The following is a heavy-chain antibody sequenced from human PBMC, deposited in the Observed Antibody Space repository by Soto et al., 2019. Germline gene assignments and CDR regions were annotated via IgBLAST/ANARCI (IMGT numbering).Heavy chain of an antibody. CDR2: IWYDGSNK. J-gene: IGHJ4*02. D-gene: IGHD3-22*01. CDR3: AREFGSRDDSCGYYSEPFDY. Sequence: QVQLVESGGGVVQPGRSLRLSCAASGFTFSSYGMHWVRQAPGKGLEWVAVIWYDGSNKYYADSVKGRFTISRDNSKNTLYLQMNSLRAEDTAVYYCAREFGSRDDSCGYYSEPFDYWGQGTLVTVSS. V-gene: IGHV3-33*01. CDR1: GFTFSSYG.